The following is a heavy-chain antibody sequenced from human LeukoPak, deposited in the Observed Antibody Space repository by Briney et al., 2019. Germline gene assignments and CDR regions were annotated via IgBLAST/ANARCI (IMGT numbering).Heavy chain of an antibody. CDR1: GGTLSSYA. D-gene: IGHD2-15*01. Sequence: GASVKVPCKASGGTLSSYAISWVRQAPGQGLEWMGGIIPIFGTANYAQKLQGRVTITTDESTSTTYMELSSLRSEDTAVYYCAASYCSGGSCYVAFDIWGQGTVVTVSS. CDR2: IIPIFGTA. J-gene: IGHJ3*02. V-gene: IGHV1-69*05. CDR3: AASYCSGGSCYVAFDI.